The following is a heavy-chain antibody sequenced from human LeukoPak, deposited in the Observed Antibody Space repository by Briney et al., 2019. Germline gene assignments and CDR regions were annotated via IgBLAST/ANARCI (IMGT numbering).Heavy chain of an antibody. J-gene: IGHJ4*02. V-gene: IGHV3-48*04. CDR1: GFTFSSYW. CDR3: ARDTSAKPRGFFDY. CDR2: IGGSGGPI. Sequence: PGGSLRLSCAASGFTFSSYWVSWVRQAPGKGLEWVSYIGGSGGPIYYADSVKGRFTISRDNAKNSLYLQMNSLRAEDTAVYYCARDTSAKPRGFFDYWGQGTLVTVSS. D-gene: IGHD1-26*01.